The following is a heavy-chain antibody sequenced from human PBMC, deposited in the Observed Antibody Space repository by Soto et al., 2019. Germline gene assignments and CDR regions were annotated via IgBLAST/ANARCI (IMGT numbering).Heavy chain of an antibody. CDR2: IYYSGST. CDR1: GGSISSSSYY. D-gene: IGHD6-19*01. CDR3: ARHRGSGWSKDPYFDY. J-gene: IGHJ4*02. Sequence: QLQLQESGPGLVKPSETLSLTCTVSGGSISSSSYYWGWIRQPPGKGLEWIGSIYYSGSTYYNPSLKSRVTRSXXTXKXXSSLKLRSVTAADTAVYYCARHRGSGWSKDPYFDYWGQGSLVTVSS. V-gene: IGHV4-39*01.